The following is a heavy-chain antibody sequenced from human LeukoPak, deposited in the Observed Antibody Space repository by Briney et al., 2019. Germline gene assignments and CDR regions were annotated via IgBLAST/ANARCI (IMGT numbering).Heavy chain of an antibody. CDR2: IIPIFGTA. D-gene: IGHD6-19*01. J-gene: IGHJ4*02. CDR3: AAAGSSGWTDFDY. CDR1: GGTFSSYA. Sequence: SVKVSCKASGGTFSSYAISWVRQAPGQGLEWMGGIIPIFGTANYAQKFQGRVTITADESTSTAYMELSSLRSEDTAAYYCAAAGSSGWTDFDYWGQGTLVTVSS. V-gene: IGHV1-69*01.